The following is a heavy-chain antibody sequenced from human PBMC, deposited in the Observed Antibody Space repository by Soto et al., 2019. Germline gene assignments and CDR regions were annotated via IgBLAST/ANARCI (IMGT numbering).Heavy chain of an antibody. J-gene: IGHJ4*02. Sequence: TGGSLRLSCAVSGFTFSSHGMQWVRQAPGKGLEWVAVIALDGSVSYYTDSVKGRLTVSRDNSKSILYLQMNSLRAEDTAVYYCAKEFRHDNWFFEHWGQGTQVTVSS. D-gene: IGHD3-22*01. V-gene: IGHV3-30*18. CDR2: IALDGSVS. CDR1: GFTFSSHG. CDR3: AKEFRHDNWFFEH.